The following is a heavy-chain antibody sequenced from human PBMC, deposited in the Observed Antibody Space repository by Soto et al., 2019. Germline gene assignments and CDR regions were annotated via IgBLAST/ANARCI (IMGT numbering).Heavy chain of an antibody. CDR3: ASCLFGEGYYYYGMDV. V-gene: IGHV3-30-3*01. D-gene: IGHD3-10*02. CDR2: ISYDGSNK. J-gene: IGHJ6*02. CDR1: GFTFSSYA. Sequence: GGSLRLSCAASGFTFSSYAMHWVRQAPGKGLEWVAVISYDGSNKYYADSVKGQFTISRDNSKNTLYLQMNSLRAEDTAVYYCASCLFGEGYYYYGMDVWGQGTTVTVSS.